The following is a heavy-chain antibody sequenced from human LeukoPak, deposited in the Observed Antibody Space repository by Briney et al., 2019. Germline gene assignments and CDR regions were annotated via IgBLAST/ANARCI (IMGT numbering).Heavy chain of an antibody. Sequence: GGSLRLSCAASGFTFSSYAMHWVRQAPGKGPEWVAVISYDGSNKYYADSVKGRFTISRDNSKNTLYLQMNSLRAEDTAVYYCARNMVRGVITWYDYWGQGTLVTVSS. V-gene: IGHV3-30-3*01. J-gene: IGHJ4*02. CDR2: ISYDGSNK. D-gene: IGHD3-10*01. CDR3: ARNMVRGVITWYDY. CDR1: GFTFSSYA.